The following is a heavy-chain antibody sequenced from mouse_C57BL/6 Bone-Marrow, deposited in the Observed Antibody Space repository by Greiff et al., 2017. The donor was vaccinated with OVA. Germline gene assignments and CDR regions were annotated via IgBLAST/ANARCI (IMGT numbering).Heavy chain of an antibody. J-gene: IGHJ3*01. Sequence: QVQLKQPGAELVKPGASVKLSCKASGYTFTSYWMQWVKLRPGQGLEWIGEIDPSDSYTNYNQKFKGKATLTVDTSSSTAYMQLSSLTSEDSAVYYCASAVFAYWGQGTLVTVSA. CDR2: IDPSDSYT. V-gene: IGHV1-50*01. CDR3: ASAVFAY. CDR1: GYTFTSYW.